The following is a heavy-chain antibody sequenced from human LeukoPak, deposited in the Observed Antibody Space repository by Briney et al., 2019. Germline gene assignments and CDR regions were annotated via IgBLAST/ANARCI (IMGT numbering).Heavy chain of an antibody. CDR2: INHSGST. D-gene: IGHD2-2*01. CDR3: ARDRIVVVPAALYGMDV. V-gene: IGHV4-34*01. Sequence: ASETLSLTCAVYGGSFSGYCWSWIRQPPGKGLEWIGEINHSGSTNYNPSLKSRVTISVDTSKNQFSLKLSSVTAADTAVYYCARDRIVVVPAALYGMDVWGQGTTVTVSS. CDR1: GGSFSGYC. J-gene: IGHJ6*02.